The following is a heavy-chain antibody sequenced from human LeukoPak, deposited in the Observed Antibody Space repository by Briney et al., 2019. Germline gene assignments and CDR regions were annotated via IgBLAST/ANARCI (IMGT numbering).Heavy chain of an antibody. CDR3: ARVPQYSGSYGQGS. J-gene: IGHJ4*02. V-gene: IGHV3-21*01. CDR1: GFTFGSYS. CDR2: ISSSSSYI. D-gene: IGHD1-26*01. Sequence: KPGGSVRLSCAASGFTFGSYSMNWVRQAPGKGLEWVSSISSSSSYIYYADSVKGRFTISRDNAKNSLYLQMNSLRAEDTAVYYCARVPQYSGSYGQGSWGQGTLVTVSS.